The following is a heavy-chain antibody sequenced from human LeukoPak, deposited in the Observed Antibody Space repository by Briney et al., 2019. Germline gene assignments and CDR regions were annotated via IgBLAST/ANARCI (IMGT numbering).Heavy chain of an antibody. Sequence: GGSLRLSCAAPGFTFSGYSMNWVRQAPGKGLEWVSSIDREGTYTVYADSVKGRFTISRDNAKNSLYLQMNNLRAEDTAVYYCARYETIGVTTGDYWGRGTLVTVSS. CDR3: ARYETIGVTTGDY. V-gene: IGHV3-21*06. CDR2: IDREGTYT. D-gene: IGHD1-1*01. CDR1: GFTFSGYS. J-gene: IGHJ4*02.